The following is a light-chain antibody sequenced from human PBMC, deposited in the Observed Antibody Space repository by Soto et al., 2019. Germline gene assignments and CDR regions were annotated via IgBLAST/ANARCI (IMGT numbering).Light chain of an antibody. CDR3: QTCGADAVI. V-gene: IGLV4-69*01. CDR2: LNSDGSH. J-gene: IGLJ2*01. CDR1: SGHSSYA. Sequence: QPVLTQSPSASASLGASVKLTCTLSSGHSSYAIAWHQQQPEKGPRFLMKLNSDGSHSKGDGISDRFSGSSSGAERYLTLSPLHSEYEAYYYCQTCGADAVIFGGGTKLTVL.